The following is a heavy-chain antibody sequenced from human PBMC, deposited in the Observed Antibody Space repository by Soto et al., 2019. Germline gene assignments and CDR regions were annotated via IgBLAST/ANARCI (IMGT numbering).Heavy chain of an antibody. CDR1: GFTFSSYG. CDR3: AKTSDRGENVGGDFDY. Sequence: QVQLVESGGGVVQPGRSLRLSCAASGFTFSSYGMHWVRQAPGKGLEWVAVISYDGSNKYYADSVKGRFTISGDNSKNTLYLQMNSLRAEDTAVYYCAKTSDRGENVGGDFDYWGQGTLVTVSS. V-gene: IGHV3-30*18. D-gene: IGHD3-16*01. CDR2: ISYDGSNK. J-gene: IGHJ4*02.